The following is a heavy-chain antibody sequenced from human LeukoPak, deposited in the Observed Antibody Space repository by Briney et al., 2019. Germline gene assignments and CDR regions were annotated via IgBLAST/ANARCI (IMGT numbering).Heavy chain of an antibody. CDR2: INHSGST. Sequence: PSETLSLTCAVYGGSFSGYYWSWIRQPPGKGLEWIGEINHSGSTNYNPSLKSRVTISVDTSKNQFSLKLSSVTAADTAVYYCARGRVKASWFYWGQGTLVTVSS. D-gene: IGHD3-10*01. CDR3: ARGRVKASWFY. CDR1: GGSFSGYY. V-gene: IGHV4-34*01. J-gene: IGHJ4*02.